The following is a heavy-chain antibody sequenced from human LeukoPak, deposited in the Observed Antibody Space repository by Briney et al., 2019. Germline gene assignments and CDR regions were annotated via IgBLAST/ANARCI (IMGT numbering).Heavy chain of an antibody. J-gene: IGHJ4*02. CDR2: ISSDGSST. CDR3: ARVRETYFYDSSGWIDY. Sequence: QAGGSLRLSCAASGFTFSNYWMHWVRQGPGKGLVWVSRISSDGSSTSYADSVKGRFTISRDNAKNTLYLQMNSLRAEDTAVYYCARVRETYFYDSSGWIDYWGQGTLVTVSS. V-gene: IGHV3-74*01. D-gene: IGHD3-22*01. CDR1: GFTFSNYW.